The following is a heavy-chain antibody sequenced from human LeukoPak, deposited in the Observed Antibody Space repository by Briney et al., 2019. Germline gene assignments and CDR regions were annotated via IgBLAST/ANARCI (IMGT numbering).Heavy chain of an antibody. CDR2: ISSSSSYI. CDR1: GFPFSSYS. Sequence: GSLRLSCAASGFPFSSYSMNSVRQAPGKGLEWVSSISSSSSYIYYADSVKGRFTISRDNAKNSLYLQMNSLRAEDTAVYYCARGNVDTAMVKEADYWGQGTLVTVSS. CDR3: ARGNVDTAMVKEADY. J-gene: IGHJ4*02. V-gene: IGHV3-21*01. D-gene: IGHD5-18*01.